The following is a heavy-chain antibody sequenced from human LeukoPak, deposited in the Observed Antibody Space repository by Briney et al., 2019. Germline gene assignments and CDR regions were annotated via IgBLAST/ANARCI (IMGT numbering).Heavy chain of an antibody. D-gene: IGHD5-12*01. J-gene: IGHJ5*02. CDR2: IYTSGST. CDR1: GDSISSGSYY. CDR3: AKDAYVDLDP. Sequence: SETLSLTCTVSGDSISSGSYYWSWIWQPAGKGLEWIGRIYTSGSTNYNPSLKSRVTISVDTSKNQFSLKLSSVTAADTAVYYCAKDAYVDLDPWGQGTLVTVSS. V-gene: IGHV4-61*02.